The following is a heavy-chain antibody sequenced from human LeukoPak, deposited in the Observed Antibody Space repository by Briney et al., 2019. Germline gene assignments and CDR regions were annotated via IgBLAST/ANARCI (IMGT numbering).Heavy chain of an antibody. Sequence: PSETLSLTCTVSGGSLSSSSYYWGWIRQPPGKGLEWIGSIYYSGSTYYNPTLKSRVTISVDTSKNQFSLKLSSVTAADTAVYYCAGNGYSYGYQNLDYWGQGTLVTVSS. V-gene: IGHV4-39*01. CDR1: GGSLSSSSYY. J-gene: IGHJ4*02. CDR2: IYYSGST. D-gene: IGHD5-18*01. CDR3: AGNGYSYGYQNLDY.